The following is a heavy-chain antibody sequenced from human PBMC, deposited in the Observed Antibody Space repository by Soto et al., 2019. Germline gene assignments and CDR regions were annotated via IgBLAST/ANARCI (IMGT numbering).Heavy chain of an antibody. CDR2: IYHSGST. J-gene: IGHJ5*02. CDR3: ARATGPIWCSGGSCYHNWFDP. D-gene: IGHD2-15*01. Sequence: SETLSLTCAVSGYSISSGYYWGWIRQPPGKGLEWIGSIYHSGSTYYNPSLKSRVTISVDTSKNQFSLKLSSVTAADTAVYYCARATGPIWCSGGSCYHNWFDPWGQGTLVTVSS. V-gene: IGHV4-38-2*01. CDR1: GYSISSGYY.